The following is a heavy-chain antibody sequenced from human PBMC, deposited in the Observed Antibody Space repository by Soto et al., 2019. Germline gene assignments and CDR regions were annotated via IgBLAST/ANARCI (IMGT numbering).Heavy chain of an antibody. Sequence: RASVKVSCKASGYTLTSYYMDWVRQAPGQGLEWMGKINPSVGTTTSAQKFQGRITMTRDTSTSTVYMELSSLRSEDTAVYYCARRLGSTAPFYDSWGQGTLVTVSS. CDR1: GYTLTSYY. CDR3: ARRLGSTAPFYDS. V-gene: IGHV1-46*01. J-gene: IGHJ4*02. D-gene: IGHD1-26*01. CDR2: INPSVGTT.